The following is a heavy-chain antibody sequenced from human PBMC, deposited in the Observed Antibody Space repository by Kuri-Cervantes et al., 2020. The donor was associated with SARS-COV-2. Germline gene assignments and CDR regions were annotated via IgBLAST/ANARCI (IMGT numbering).Heavy chain of an antibody. CDR2: FIPMSGTS. CDR3: ARAVGNFDF. D-gene: IGHD1-14*01. Sequence: SAVPVSCKASGGNFSGEVVSWVRQAPGQGLEWMGGFIPMSGTSNYAQKFQGRLTISADEYTNTAYMELSGLRSEDTAVYYCARAVGNFDFWGQGTLVTVSS. V-gene: IGHV1-69*13. J-gene: IGHJ4*02. CDR1: GGNFSGEV.